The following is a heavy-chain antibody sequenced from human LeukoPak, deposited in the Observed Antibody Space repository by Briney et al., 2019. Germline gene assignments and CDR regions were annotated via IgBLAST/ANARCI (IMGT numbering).Heavy chain of an antibody. J-gene: IGHJ1*01. CDR1: GYTFTSYG. Sequence: GASVKVSYKASGYTFTSYGITWVRLAPGQELEWKGWISAYNGNTNYAQKLQGRVTMTTDTSTSTAYVELRSLRSDDTAVYYCARTYSSTLYFQHWGQGTLVTVSS. CDR2: ISAYNGNT. D-gene: IGHD6-13*01. CDR3: ARTYSSTLYFQH. V-gene: IGHV1-18*01.